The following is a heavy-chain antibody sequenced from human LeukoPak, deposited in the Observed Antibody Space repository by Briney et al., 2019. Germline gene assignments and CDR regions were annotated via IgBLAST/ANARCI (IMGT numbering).Heavy chain of an antibody. CDR2: IYASGNS. D-gene: IGHD3-16*01. CDR1: GDAITTNSYW. V-gene: IGHV4-39*02. J-gene: IGHJ5*02. CDR3: ARRGIWALQIGNWFDP. Sequence: SETLALTCSLSGDAITTNSYWWGWSSQSPGEGLERIGRIYASGNSYYNPFLKSRATTSPDTSKTHYSLRLTSVTAADTAVYYCARRGIWALQIGNWFDPWGQGILVTVSS.